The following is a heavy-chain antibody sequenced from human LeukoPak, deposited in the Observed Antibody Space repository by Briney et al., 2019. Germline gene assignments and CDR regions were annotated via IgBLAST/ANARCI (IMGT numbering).Heavy chain of an antibody. CDR3: AKIKSGVQLWLVGAFDI. V-gene: IGHV3-30*18. J-gene: IGHJ3*02. CDR2: ISYDGSNK. CDR1: GFTFSSYG. Sequence: PGGSLRLSCAASGFTFSSYGMHWVRQAPGKGLERVAVISYDGSNKYYADSVKGRFTISRDNSKNTLYLQMNSLRAEDTAVYYCAKIKSGVQLWLVGAFDIWGQGTMVTVSS. D-gene: IGHD5-18*01.